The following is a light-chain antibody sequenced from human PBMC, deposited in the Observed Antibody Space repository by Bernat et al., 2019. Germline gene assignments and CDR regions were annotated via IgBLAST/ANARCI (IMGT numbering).Light chain of an antibody. J-gene: IGKJ3*01. CDR3: KQYNSYLFN. V-gene: IGKV1-5*03. Sequence: DIQMTQSPSTLSASVGDRVTITCWASQSISSWLAWYQQKPGKAPKLLIYKASSLESGVPSRFSGSGSGTEFTLTIRSLQPDDFANYYCKQYNSYLFNIGRGTKVDIK. CDR1: QSISSW. CDR2: KAS.